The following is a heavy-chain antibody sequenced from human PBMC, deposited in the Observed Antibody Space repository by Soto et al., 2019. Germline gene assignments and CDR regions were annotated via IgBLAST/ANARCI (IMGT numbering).Heavy chain of an antibody. CDR3: ATDRFEVAMQGDSGFAFDI. J-gene: IGHJ3*02. D-gene: IGHD5-12*01. CDR1: GYTLTELS. CDR2: FDPEDGET. V-gene: IGHV1-24*01. Sequence: ASVKVSCKVSGYTLTELSMHWVRQAPGKGLEWMGGFDPEDGETIYAQKFQGRVTMTEDTSTDTAYMGLSSLRSEDTAVYYCATDRFEVAMQGDSGFAFDIWGQGTMVTVSS.